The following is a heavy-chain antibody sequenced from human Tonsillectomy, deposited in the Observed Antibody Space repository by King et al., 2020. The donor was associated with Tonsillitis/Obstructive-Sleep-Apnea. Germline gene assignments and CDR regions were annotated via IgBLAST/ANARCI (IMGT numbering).Heavy chain of an antibody. V-gene: IGHV4-34*01. CDR1: GGSFSGYY. D-gene: IGHD4-23*01. J-gene: IGHJ4*02. CDR3: ARKERWGPGGNPPYYFDY. Sequence: VQLQQWGAGLLKPSETLSLTCAVYGGSFSGYYWSWIRQPPGKGLEWIGEINHSGSTNYNPSLKSRVTISVDPSKNQFSLKLSPVTAAGSAVYYCARKERWGPGGNPPYYFDYWGQGTLVTVSS. CDR2: INHSGST.